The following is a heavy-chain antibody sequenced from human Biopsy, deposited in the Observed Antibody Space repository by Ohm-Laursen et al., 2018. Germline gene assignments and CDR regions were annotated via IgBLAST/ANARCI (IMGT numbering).Heavy chain of an antibody. V-gene: IGHV3-9*01. D-gene: IGHD3-3*01. CDR2: ISWNSGSI. CDR3: AKDLLIFWSGRYHNGLDV. J-gene: IGHJ6*02. CDR1: GFSFDDYA. Sequence: SLRLSCAASGFSFDDYAMHWVRQAPGKGLEWVSGISWNSGSIGYADSVKGRFTISRDNAKKSLYLQMNSLRPEDTALYYCAKDLLIFWSGRYHNGLDVWGQGTTVTVSS.